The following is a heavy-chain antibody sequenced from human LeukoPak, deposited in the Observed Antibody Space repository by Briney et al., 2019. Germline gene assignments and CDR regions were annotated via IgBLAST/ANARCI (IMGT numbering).Heavy chain of an antibody. CDR3: ARGSREYPSITIFGVVIMAKGYYFDY. D-gene: IGHD3-3*01. CDR2: INHSGST. J-gene: IGHJ4*02. CDR1: GGSFSDYY. V-gene: IGHV4-34*01. Sequence: PSETLSLTCAVYGGSFSDYYWSWIRQPPGKGLEWIGEINHSGSTNYNPSLKSQVTISVDTSKNQFSLKLSSVTAADTAVYYCARGSREYPSITIFGVVIMAKGYYFDYWGQGTLVTVSS.